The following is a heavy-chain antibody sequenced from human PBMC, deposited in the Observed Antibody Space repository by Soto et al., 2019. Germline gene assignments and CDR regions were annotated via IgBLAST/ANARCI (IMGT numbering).Heavy chain of an antibody. D-gene: IGHD3-3*01. J-gene: IGHJ6*03. V-gene: IGHV3-13*01. Sequence: HPGGSLRLSCAASGFTFSSYDMHWVRQATGKGLEWVSAIGTAGDTYYPGSVKGRFTISRENAKNSLYLQMNSLRAGDTAVYYCARASSIITIFGVVIARDYYYYMDVWGKGTTVTVSS. CDR2: IGTAGDT. CDR1: GFTFSSYD. CDR3: ARASSIITIFGVVIARDYYYYMDV.